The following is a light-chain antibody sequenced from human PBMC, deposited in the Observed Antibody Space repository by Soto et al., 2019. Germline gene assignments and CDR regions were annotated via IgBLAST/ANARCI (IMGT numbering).Light chain of an antibody. Sequence: QSALTQPAAVSGSPGQSITISCTGISSDVGGYNYVSWYQQHPGKAPKLTIYDVSNRRSGVSNRFSGSKSGNTASLTISGLQAEDEAAYYCYSYTSSSTVLFGGGTKVTVL. CDR3: YSYTSSSTVL. CDR2: DVS. V-gene: IGLV2-14*01. J-gene: IGLJ2*01. CDR1: SSDVGGYNY.